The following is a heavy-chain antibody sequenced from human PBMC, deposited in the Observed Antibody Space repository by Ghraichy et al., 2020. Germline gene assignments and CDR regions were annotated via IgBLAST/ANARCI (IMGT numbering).Heavy chain of an antibody. V-gene: IGHV3-23*01. D-gene: IGHD2-15*01. CDR1: GFTFSSYA. J-gene: IGHJ6*03. CDR2: ISGSGGST. Sequence: GGSLRLSCAASGFTFSSYAMSWVRQAPGKGLEWVSAISGSGGSTYYADSVKGRFTISRDNSKNTLYLQMNSLRAEDTAVYYCAKTPAPIRTYCSGGSCYSANYYMDVWGKGTTVTVSS. CDR3: AKTPAPIRTYCSGGSCYSANYYMDV.